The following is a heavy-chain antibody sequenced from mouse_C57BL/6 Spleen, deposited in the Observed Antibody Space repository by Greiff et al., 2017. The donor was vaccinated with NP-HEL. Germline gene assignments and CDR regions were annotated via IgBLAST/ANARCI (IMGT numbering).Heavy chain of an antibody. CDR1: GYTFTDHT. Sequence: VQVVESDAELVKPGASVKISCKVSGYTFTDHTIHWMKQRPEQGLEWIGYIYPRDGSTKYNEKFKGKATLTADKSSSTAYMQLNSLTSEDSAVYFCARPHYYGSTWFAYWGQGTLVTVSA. V-gene: IGHV1-78*01. D-gene: IGHD1-1*01. CDR3: ARPHYYGSTWFAY. J-gene: IGHJ3*01. CDR2: IYPRDGST.